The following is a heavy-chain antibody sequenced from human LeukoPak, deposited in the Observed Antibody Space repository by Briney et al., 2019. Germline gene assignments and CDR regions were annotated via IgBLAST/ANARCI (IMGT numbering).Heavy chain of an antibody. J-gene: IGHJ4*02. D-gene: IGHD6-19*01. CDR2: ISGSGGST. CDR1: GFTFSSYA. V-gene: IGHV3-23*01. Sequence: GGSLRLSCAASGFTFSSYAMSWVRQAPGKGLEWVSAISGSGGSTYYADSVKGRFTISRDNSKNTLYLQMNSLRAEDTAVYYRATPDSGWYFDYWGQGTLVTVSS. CDR3: ATPDSGWYFDY.